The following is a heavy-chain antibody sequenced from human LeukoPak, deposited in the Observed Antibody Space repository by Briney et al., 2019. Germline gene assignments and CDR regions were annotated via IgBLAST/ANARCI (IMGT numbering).Heavy chain of an antibody. V-gene: IGHV3-30-3*01. J-gene: IGHJ6*03. D-gene: IGHD2-2*01. CDR2: ISDDGSNK. Sequence: GRSLTLSCAASGFTFSSYSIHSVRQAPGKGLEWVAVISDDGSNKYYADSVKGRFTISRDNSKNTVYLQMNSLRADDTAVYYCARDLGGYCSSTSCYYYYYMDVWGKGTTVTVSS. CDR1: GFTFSSYS. CDR3: ARDLGGYCSSTSCYYYYYMDV.